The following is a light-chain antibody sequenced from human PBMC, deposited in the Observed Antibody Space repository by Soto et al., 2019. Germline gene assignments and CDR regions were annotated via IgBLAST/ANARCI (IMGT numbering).Light chain of an antibody. CDR3: QQYGSSPQT. Sequence: EIVMTQSPATLSVSPGERATLSCRASQSVSSNLAWYQQRPGQAPRLLIYGASTRATVIPARFSGSGSGTEFTLTISRLEPEDFAVYYCQQYGSSPQTFGQGTKVEIK. CDR2: GAS. J-gene: IGKJ1*01. V-gene: IGKV3-15*01. CDR1: QSVSSN.